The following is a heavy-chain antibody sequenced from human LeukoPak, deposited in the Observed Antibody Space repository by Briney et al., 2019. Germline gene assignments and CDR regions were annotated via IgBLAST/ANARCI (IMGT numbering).Heavy chain of an antibody. CDR2: INPNSGGT. D-gene: IGHD2-15*01. V-gene: IGHV1-2*02. Sequence: ASVKVSCKASGYTFTGYYMHWVRQAPGQGLEWMGWINPNSGGTNYAQKYQGRVTMTRDTSISTAYMELSRLRSDDTAVYYCARDPGYCSGGSCFNWFDPWGQGTLVTVSS. CDR3: ARDPGYCSGGSCFNWFDP. J-gene: IGHJ5*02. CDR1: GYTFTGYY.